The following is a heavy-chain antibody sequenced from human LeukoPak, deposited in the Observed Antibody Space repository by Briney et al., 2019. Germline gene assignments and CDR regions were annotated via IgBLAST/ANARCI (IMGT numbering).Heavy chain of an antibody. CDR3: ARGGSYNYNWFDP. CDR2: IYYSGST. D-gene: IGHD5-24*01. Sequence: KTSETLSLTCTVSGGSISSYYWSWIRQPPGKGLEWIGYIYYSGSTNYNPSLKSRVTISVDTSKNQFSLRLSSVTAADTAVYYCARGGSYNYNWFDPWGQGTLVTVSS. V-gene: IGHV4-59*01. J-gene: IGHJ5*02. CDR1: GGSISSYY.